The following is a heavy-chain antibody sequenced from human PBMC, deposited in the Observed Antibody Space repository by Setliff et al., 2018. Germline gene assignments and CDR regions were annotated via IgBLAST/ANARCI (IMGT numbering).Heavy chain of an antibody. CDR2: IYYSGGA. Sequence: PSETLSLTCSVSGDSINHFFWTWVRLSPGKGLEWIGYIYYSGGATYNPSLRGRASIAIGASKAHFSLDLRTVTTADTAVYYCARDASFGFDVWGPGITVPVSS. V-gene: IGHV4-59*01. CDR3: ARDASFGFDV. CDR1: GDSINHFF. D-gene: IGHD2-2*01. J-gene: IGHJ6*01.